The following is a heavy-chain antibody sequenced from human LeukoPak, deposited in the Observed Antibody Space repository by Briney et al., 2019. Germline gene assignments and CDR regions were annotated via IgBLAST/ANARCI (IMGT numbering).Heavy chain of an antibody. CDR2: IYYSGST. Sequence: SETLSLTCTVSGGSISSYYWSWIRQPPGKGLEWIGYIYYSGSTYYNPSLKSRVTISVDTSKNQFSLKLSSVTAADTAVYYCARVPMVTAIVDYWGQGTLVTVSS. V-gene: IGHV4-59*08. CDR3: ARVPMVTAIVDY. D-gene: IGHD2-21*02. J-gene: IGHJ4*02. CDR1: GGSISSYY.